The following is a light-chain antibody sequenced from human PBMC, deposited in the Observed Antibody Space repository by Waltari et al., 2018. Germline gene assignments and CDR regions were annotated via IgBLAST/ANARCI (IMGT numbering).Light chain of an antibody. J-gene: IGLJ2*01. Sequence: QSALTQPASVSGSPGQSITISCTGTSSDVGGYNHVSWYQQQPGKAPKLLISAVTNRPSGVSNRFSGSKSGNTASLTISGLQAEDEAEYYCSSFTTIGTLVVFGGGTKLTVL. CDR1: SSDVGGYNH. V-gene: IGLV2-14*01. CDR3: SSFTTIGTLVV. CDR2: AVT.